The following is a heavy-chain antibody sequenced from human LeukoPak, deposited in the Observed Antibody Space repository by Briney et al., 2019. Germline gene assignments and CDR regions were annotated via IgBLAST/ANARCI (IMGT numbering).Heavy chain of an antibody. D-gene: IGHD4-17*01. CDR2: IWYDGSNE. CDR1: GFTFNSYG. Sequence: GRSLRLSCAASGFTFNSYGMHWVRQAPGKGLEWVAVIWYDGSNEYYADSVKGRSTISGDNSKNTLYLQMNSLRAEDTAVYYCAGDYGEYYYGMDVWGQGTTVTVSS. V-gene: IGHV3-33*01. J-gene: IGHJ6*02. CDR3: AGDYGEYYYGMDV.